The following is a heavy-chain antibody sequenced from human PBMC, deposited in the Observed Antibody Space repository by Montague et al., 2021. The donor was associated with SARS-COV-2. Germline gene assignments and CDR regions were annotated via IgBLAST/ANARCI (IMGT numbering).Heavy chain of an antibody. D-gene: IGHD1-1*01. CDR3: ARRMKGLEPPFDP. V-gene: IGHV4-39*01. CDR2: IYYSGST. Sequence: SETLSLACDVSGDSIRSATYYCAWIRQPPGRGLGFIGNIYYSGSTLYNSFLKSRVTMSVDTSKNQSFRHRSLETAADTAVYYCARRMKGLEPPFDPWGQGTLVIVSS. J-gene: IGHJ5*02. CDR1: GDSIRSATYY.